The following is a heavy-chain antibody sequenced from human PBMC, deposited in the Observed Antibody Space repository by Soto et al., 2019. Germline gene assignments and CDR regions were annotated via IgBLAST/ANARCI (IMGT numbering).Heavy chain of an antibody. V-gene: IGHV3-30*03. CDR2: SSYDGRET. CDR1: DFDFSSYG. J-gene: IGHJ4*02. Sequence: GGSLRLSCAASDFDFSSYGIHWVRQAPGKGLEWVAASSYDGRETPYADSAKGRFTVSKEMSKNTAFLQMNALRHEDTAVYFCARDSGWPILNFDNWGQGTPVTVSS. CDR3: ARDSGWPILNFDN. D-gene: IGHD3-10*01.